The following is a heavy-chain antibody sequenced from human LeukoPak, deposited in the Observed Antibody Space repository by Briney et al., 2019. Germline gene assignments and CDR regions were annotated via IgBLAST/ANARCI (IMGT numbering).Heavy chain of an antibody. D-gene: IGHD6-13*01. CDR1: GYTFTGYY. Sequence: ASVKLSCKASGYTFTGYYMHWDRQAPGQGLEWMGWINPNSGGTNYAQKFQGRVTMTRDTSISTAYMELSRLRPDDTAVYYCARDFLALIAAAGIGERNWFDPWGQGTLVTVSS. CDR3: ARDFLALIAAAGIGERNWFDP. CDR2: INPNSGGT. V-gene: IGHV1-2*02. J-gene: IGHJ5*02.